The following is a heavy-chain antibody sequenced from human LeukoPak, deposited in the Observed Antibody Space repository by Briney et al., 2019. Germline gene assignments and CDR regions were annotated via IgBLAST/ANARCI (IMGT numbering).Heavy chain of an antibody. V-gene: IGHV4-59*08. Sequence: SETLSLTCTVSGGSISSYYWSWIRQPPGKGLEWIGYIYYSGSTNYNPSLKSRVTISVDTSKNQFSLKLSSVTAADTAVYYCARHAFDTAAAALFDYWGQGTLVTVSS. D-gene: IGHD6-13*01. CDR1: GGSISSYY. CDR3: ARHAFDTAAAALFDY. J-gene: IGHJ4*02. CDR2: IYYSGST.